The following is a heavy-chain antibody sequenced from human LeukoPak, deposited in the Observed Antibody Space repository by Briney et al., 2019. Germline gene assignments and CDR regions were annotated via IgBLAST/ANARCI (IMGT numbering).Heavy chain of an antibody. Sequence: SETLSLTCTVSGGSISSYYWSWIRQPPGKGLEWIGEINHSGSTNYNPSLKSRVTISVDTSKNQFSLKLSSVTAADTAVYYCAREEENWFDPWGQGTLVTVSS. CDR2: INHSGST. V-gene: IGHV4-34*01. CDR1: GGSISSYY. CDR3: AREEENWFDP. J-gene: IGHJ5*02.